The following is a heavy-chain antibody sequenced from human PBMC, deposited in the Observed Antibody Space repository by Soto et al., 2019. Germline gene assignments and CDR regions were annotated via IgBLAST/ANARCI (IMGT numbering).Heavy chain of an antibody. CDR1: GGTFSSYA. V-gene: IGHV1-69*13. D-gene: IGHD3-22*01. Sequence: GASVKVSCKASGGTFSSYAISWVRQAPGQGLEWMGGIIPIFGTANYAQKFQGRVTITADESTSTAYMELSSLRSEDTAVYYCAXDKGPSSSGYYFNWFDPWGQGTLVTVSS. J-gene: IGHJ5*02. CDR2: IIPIFGTA. CDR3: AXDKGPSSSGYYFNWFDP.